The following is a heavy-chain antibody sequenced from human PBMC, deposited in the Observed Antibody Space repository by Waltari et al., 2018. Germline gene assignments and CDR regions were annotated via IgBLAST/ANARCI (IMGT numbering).Heavy chain of an antibody. CDR3: ARQLRFVDWIPRYFDS. Sequence: QMELQESGPRLVKPSETLSLTCNVSGDSISGSRNYWAWLRQPPGKNPQWIGSIYYSGTTSSNPSLKGRFAIAVETSRNQFSLNVNSVTAADTGIYYCARQLRFVDWIPRYFDSWGRGTLATVSS. CDR2: IYYSGTT. D-gene: IGHD3-3*01. CDR1: GDSISGSRNY. J-gene: IGHJ4*02. V-gene: IGHV4-39*01.